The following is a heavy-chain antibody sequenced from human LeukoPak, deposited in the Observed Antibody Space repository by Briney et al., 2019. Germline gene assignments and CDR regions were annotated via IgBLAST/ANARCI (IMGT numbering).Heavy chain of an antibody. D-gene: IGHD1-26*01. Sequence: PGRSLRLSCAASGFTFDDYAMHWVRQAPGKGLEWVSGISWNSGSIGYADSAKGRFTISRDNAKNSLYLQTNSLRAEDTALYYCAKDRSGSFGPRGSDDAFDIWGQGTMVTVSS. CDR1: GFTFDDYA. V-gene: IGHV3-9*01. CDR3: AKDRSGSFGPRGSDDAFDI. CDR2: ISWNSGSI. J-gene: IGHJ3*02.